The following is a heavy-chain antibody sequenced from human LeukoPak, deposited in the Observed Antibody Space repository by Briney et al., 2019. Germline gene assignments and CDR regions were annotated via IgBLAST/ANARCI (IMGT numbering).Heavy chain of an antibody. J-gene: IGHJ4*02. D-gene: IGHD1-26*01. Sequence: SVKVSCKASGYTFTSYYMHWVRQAPGQGLEWMGGIIPIFGTANYAQKFQGRVTITADKSTSTAYMELSSLRSEDTAVYYCARVVGAAGSYDYWGQGTLVTVSS. CDR1: GYTFTSYY. CDR2: IIPIFGTA. CDR3: ARVVGAAGSYDY. V-gene: IGHV1-69*06.